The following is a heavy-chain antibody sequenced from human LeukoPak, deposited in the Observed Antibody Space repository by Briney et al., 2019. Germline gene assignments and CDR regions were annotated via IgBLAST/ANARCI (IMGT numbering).Heavy chain of an antibody. V-gene: IGHV4-39*01. CDR3: ASIHCSGGRCYLGHFQH. J-gene: IGHJ1*01. Sequence: PSETLSLTCAVSGGSISSGSDYWGWIRQPPGKGLEWIGSIYYSGSTYYNPSLKSRVTVSVDTSENQFSPKLSSVTAADTAVYYCASIHCSGGRCYLGHFQHWGQGTLVTVSS. CDR1: GGSISSGSDY. CDR2: IYYSGST. D-gene: IGHD2-15*01.